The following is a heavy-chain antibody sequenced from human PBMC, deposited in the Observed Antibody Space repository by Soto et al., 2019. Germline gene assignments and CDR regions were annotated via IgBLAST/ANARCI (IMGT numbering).Heavy chain of an antibody. J-gene: IGHJ5*02. D-gene: IGHD1-1*01. CDR2: INSDGRTT. Sequence: GGSLRLSCTASGFTYTTYWMHWVRQAPGKGLVWVSRINSDGRTTTYADSVKGRFTISRDNAKNTLYLQMNSLSAEDTAVYYCATMATGTSFWFDPPGQAPLVTVSS. V-gene: IGHV3-74*03. CDR3: ATMATGTSFWFDP. CDR1: GFTYTTYW.